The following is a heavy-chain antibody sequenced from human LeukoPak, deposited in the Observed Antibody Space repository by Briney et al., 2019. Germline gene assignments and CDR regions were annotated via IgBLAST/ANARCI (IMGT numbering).Heavy chain of an antibody. D-gene: IGHD1-14*01. J-gene: IGHJ6*02. V-gene: IGHV1-18*01. CDR2: ISAYNGNT. CDR1: GYTFTSYG. CDR3: ARWDDKVINQRPYYYYYGMDV. Sequence: GASVKVSCKASGYTFTSYGISWVRQAPGQGLEWMGWISAYNGNTNYAQKLQGRVTMTTDTSTSTAYMELSSLRSEDTAVYYCARWDDKVINQRPYYYYYGMDVWGQGTTVTVSS.